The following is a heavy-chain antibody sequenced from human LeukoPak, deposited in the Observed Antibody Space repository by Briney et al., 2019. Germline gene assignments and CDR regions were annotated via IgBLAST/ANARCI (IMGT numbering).Heavy chain of an antibody. CDR2: IYYSGST. D-gene: IGHD5-24*01. CDR1: GGSISSYY. Sequence: SETMSLTCTVSGGSISSYYWSWIRQPPGKGLEWIGYIYYSGSTNYNPSLKSRVTISVDTSKNQFSLKLSSVTAADTAVYYCAREGRYRYGYNEYHSYMDIWGKGTTVTVSS. J-gene: IGHJ6*03. CDR3: AREGRYRYGYNEYHSYMDI. V-gene: IGHV4-59*01.